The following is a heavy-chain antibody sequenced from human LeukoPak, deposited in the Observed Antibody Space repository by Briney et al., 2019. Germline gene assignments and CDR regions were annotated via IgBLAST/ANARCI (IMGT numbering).Heavy chain of an antibody. CDR1: GGSISSSS. V-gene: IGHV3-30*18. D-gene: IGHD6-13*01. CDR2: ISYNGHYE. J-gene: IGHJ4*02. CDR3: KKAGYDY. Sequence: LSLTCTVSGGSISSSSYYWGWIRQPPGKGLEWVAVISYNGHYEYYGESVKGRFTISRDNSKNTVSLQMDNLRIEDTAVYYCKKAGYDYWGQGTLVTVSS.